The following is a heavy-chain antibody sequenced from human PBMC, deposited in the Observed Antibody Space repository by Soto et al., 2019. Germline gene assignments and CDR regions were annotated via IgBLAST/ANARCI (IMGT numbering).Heavy chain of an antibody. CDR2: INHSGST. J-gene: IGHJ6*02. D-gene: IGHD3-10*01. Sequence: SETLSLTCAVYGGSFSGYYWTWIRQPPGTGLEWIGEINHSGSTNYNPSLKSRVTISVDTSKNQFSLKLTSVTAADTAVYYCARSMVRGVPNYYYYGMDVWGQGTTVTRLL. CDR1: GGSFSGYY. V-gene: IGHV4-34*01. CDR3: ARSMVRGVPNYYYYGMDV.